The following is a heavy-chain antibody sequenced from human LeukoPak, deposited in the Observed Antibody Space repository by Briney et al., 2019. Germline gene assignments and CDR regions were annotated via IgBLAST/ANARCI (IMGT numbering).Heavy chain of an antibody. CDR2: ISSSSSTI. V-gene: IGHV3-48*01. CDR1: GFTFSSYS. Sequence: GGSLRLSCAASGFTFSSYSMNWVRQAPGKGLEWVSYISSSSSTIYYADSVKGRFTISRDNAKNSLYLQMNSLRAEDTAVYYCARKGYSYGFVNWFDPWGQGTLVTVSS. D-gene: IGHD5-18*01. J-gene: IGHJ5*02. CDR3: ARKGYSYGFVNWFDP.